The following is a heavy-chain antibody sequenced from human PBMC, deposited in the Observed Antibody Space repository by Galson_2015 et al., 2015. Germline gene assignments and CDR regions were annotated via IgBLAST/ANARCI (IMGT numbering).Heavy chain of an antibody. CDR3: ATLRSGYYPQTWAP. J-gene: IGHJ5*02. CDR2: IYHSGST. CDR1: GVSISSLYW. V-gene: IGHV4-4*02. Sequence: SETLSLTCDVSGVSISSLYWWSWVRQPPGKGLEWIGEIYHSGSTNYNPSLKSRVTISVDTSKNQFSLRLSSVTAADTAVYYCATLRSGYYPQTWAPWGQGTQVIVSS. D-gene: IGHD3-3*01.